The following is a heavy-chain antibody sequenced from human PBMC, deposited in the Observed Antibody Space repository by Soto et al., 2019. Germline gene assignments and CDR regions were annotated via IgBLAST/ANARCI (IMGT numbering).Heavy chain of an antibody. CDR1: CLTFKNAW. J-gene: IGHJ6*02. CDR3: ATVGYCGGDWCYASYYGMDV. CDR2: IKNKPDGGTT. V-gene: IGHV3-15*01. Sequence: GGSLRLSCAVSCLTFKNAWMTWVRRAPGKGLEWIGRIKNKPDGGTTDYAAPVKGRFIISRDDSKNMLYLQMHSLKTEDTAVYYCATVGYCGGDWCYASYYGMDVWGQGTTVTVSS. D-gene: IGHD2-21*02.